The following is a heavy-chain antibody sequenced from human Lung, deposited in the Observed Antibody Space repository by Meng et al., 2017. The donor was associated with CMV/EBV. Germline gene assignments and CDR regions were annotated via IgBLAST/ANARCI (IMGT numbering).Heavy chain of an antibody. CDR2: VNPYNGDG. D-gene: IGHD1-1*01. CDR1: GYTLTTYG. Sequence: ASVKVSCKASGYTLTTYGINWVRQAPGQGLEGMGWVNPYNGDGGYAQRFQGRVTVTTDTSINTAYLELTSLRTDDTAVYYCVTTVHGLEIWGQGTTVTVSS. CDR3: VTTVHGLEI. J-gene: IGHJ6*02. V-gene: IGHV1-8*01.